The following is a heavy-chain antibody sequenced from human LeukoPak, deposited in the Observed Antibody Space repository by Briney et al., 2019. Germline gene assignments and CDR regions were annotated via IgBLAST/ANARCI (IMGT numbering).Heavy chain of an antibody. D-gene: IGHD5/OR15-5a*01. CDR1: GGSISSSSFY. Sequence: SETLSLTCTFSGGSISSSSFYWGWIRQPPGKGLEWIGNIYYSGSTYYNPSLKSRVTISVDTSKNQFSLRLSSVTAADTAVYYCARWVSTPRGYFDYWGQGTLVTVSS. V-gene: IGHV4-39*01. CDR2: IYYSGST. CDR3: ARWVSTPRGYFDY. J-gene: IGHJ4*02.